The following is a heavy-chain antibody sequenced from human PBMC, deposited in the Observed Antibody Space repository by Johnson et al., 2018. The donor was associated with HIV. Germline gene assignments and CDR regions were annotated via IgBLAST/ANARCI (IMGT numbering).Heavy chain of an antibody. CDR2: IRYDGMNK. J-gene: IGHJ3*02. V-gene: IGHV3-30*02. Sequence: QVQLVESGGGVVQPGGSLRFSCAASGFSFSSYGMHWVRQAPGKGLEWVTFIRYDGMNKYYADSVKGRFSISRDNSKNTLYLQMNSLRAEDTAVYYCAKVNRFGGGAFDIWGQGTMVIVSS. CDR1: GFSFSSYG. D-gene: IGHD3-10*02. CDR3: AKVNRFGGGAFDI.